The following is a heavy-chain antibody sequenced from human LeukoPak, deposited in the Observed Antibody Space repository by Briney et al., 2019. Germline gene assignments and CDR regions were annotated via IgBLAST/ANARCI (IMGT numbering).Heavy chain of an antibody. V-gene: IGHV4-59*01. CDR1: GGSISSYY. Sequence: SETLSLTCTVSGGSISSYYWSWIRQPPGKGLEWIGYIYCSGSTNYNPSLKSRVTMSVDTSKNQFSLKLSSVTAADTAVYYCARYGSAWDFDFWGQGTLVTVSS. CDR3: ARYGSAWDFDF. J-gene: IGHJ4*02. CDR2: IYCSGST. D-gene: IGHD6-19*01.